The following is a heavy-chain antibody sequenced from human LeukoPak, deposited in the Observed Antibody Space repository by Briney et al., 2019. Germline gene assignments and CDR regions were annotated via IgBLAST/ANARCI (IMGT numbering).Heavy chain of an antibody. J-gene: IGHJ4*02. D-gene: IGHD3-10*01. V-gene: IGHV3-53*01. CDR2: NDTGSST. CDR3: AKDLLRIYWRTFDS. Sequence: PGGSLRLSCAASGLIVSHNYMTWVRQAPGKGLEWVSSFNDTGSSTYYADSVKGRFTISRDNSKNTLYLQMTNLRAEDTAVYFCAKDLLRIYWRTFDSWGQGALVIVSS. CDR1: GLIVSHNY.